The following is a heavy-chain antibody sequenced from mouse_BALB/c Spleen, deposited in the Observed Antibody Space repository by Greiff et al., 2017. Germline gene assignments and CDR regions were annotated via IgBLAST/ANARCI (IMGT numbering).Heavy chain of an antibody. J-gene: IGHJ4*01. CDR3: ARDDGNLYAMDY. Sequence: EVQRVESGGGLVKPGGSLKLSCAASGFTFSSYAMSWVRQSPEKRLEWVAEISSGGSYTYYPDTVTGRFTISRDNAKNTLYLEMSSLRSEDTAMYYCARDDGNLYAMDYWGQGTSVTVSS. D-gene: IGHD2-1*01. V-gene: IGHV5-9-4*01. CDR1: GFTFSSYA. CDR2: ISSGGSYT.